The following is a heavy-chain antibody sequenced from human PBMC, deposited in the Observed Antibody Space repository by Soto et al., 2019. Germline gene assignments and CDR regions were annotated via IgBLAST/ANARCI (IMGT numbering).Heavy chain of an antibody. CDR2: INPNSGGT. J-gene: IGHJ5*02. Sequence: ASVKVSCKASGYTFTGYYMHWVRQAPGQGLEWMGWINPNSGGTNYAQKFQGRVTMTRDTSISTAYTELSRLRPDDTAVYYCARIGSGGHYDFWSGYYGGNWFDPWGQGTLVTVSS. CDR1: GYTFTGYY. D-gene: IGHD3-3*01. CDR3: ARIGSGGHYDFWSGYYGGNWFDP. V-gene: IGHV1-2*02.